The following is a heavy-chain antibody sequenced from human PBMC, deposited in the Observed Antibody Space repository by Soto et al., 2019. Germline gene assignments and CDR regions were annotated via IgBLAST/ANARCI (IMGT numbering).Heavy chain of an antibody. J-gene: IGHJ3*02. D-gene: IGHD1-7*01. Sequence: SETLSLTCTVSGGSISSSSYYWGWIRQPPGKGLEWIGSIYYSGSTYYNPSLKSRVTIPVDTSKNQFSLKLSSVTAADTAVYYCARSDRYNWNYVAFDIWGQGTMVTVSS. CDR1: GGSISSSSYY. CDR2: IYYSGST. CDR3: ARSDRYNWNYVAFDI. V-gene: IGHV4-39*01.